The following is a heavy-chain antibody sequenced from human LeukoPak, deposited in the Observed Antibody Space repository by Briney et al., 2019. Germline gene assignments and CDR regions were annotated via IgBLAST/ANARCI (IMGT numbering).Heavy chain of an antibody. CDR1: GYTLTELS. J-gene: IGHJ4*02. CDR2: LDPEDGET. CDR3: ATESGKAVAE. Sequence: GASVKVPCKVSGYTLTELSMHWVRQDPGKGLEWMGGLDPEDGETIYAQKFQGRVTMTEDTSTDTAYMELSSLRSEDTAVYYCATESGKAVAEWGQGTLVTVSS. D-gene: IGHD6-19*01. V-gene: IGHV1-24*01.